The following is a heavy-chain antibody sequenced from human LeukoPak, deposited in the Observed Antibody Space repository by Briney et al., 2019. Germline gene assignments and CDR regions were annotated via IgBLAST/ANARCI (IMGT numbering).Heavy chain of an antibody. V-gene: IGHV4-34*01. D-gene: IGHD6-13*01. CDR1: GGSFSGYY. CDR2: INHSGST. Sequence: SETLSLTCAVYGGSFSGYYWSWIRQPPGKGLEWIGEINHSGSTNYNPSLKSRVTISVDTSKNQFSLKLSSVTAADTAVYYCATERDSSWTFDSWGQGTLVTVSS. CDR3: ATERDSSWTFDS. J-gene: IGHJ4*02.